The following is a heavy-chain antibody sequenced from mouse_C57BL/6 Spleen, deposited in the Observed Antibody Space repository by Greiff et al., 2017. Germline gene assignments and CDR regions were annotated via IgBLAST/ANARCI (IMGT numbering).Heavy chain of an antibody. CDR1: GYTFTSYW. Sequence: VQLQQPGAELVMPGASVKLSCKASGYTFTSYWMHWVKQRPGQGLEWIGEIDPSDSYTNYNQKFKGKSTLTVDKSSSTAYMQLSSLTSEDSAVYYCARKATVVDPFDYWGQGTTLTVSS. CDR2: IDPSDSYT. J-gene: IGHJ2*01. CDR3: ARKATVVDPFDY. D-gene: IGHD1-1*01. V-gene: IGHV1-69*01.